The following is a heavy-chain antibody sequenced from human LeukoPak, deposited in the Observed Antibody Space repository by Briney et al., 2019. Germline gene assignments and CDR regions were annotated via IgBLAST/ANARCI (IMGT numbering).Heavy chain of an antibody. CDR1: GFTFSSYG. CDR3: AKGLRYFDWPSYYFDY. D-gene: IGHD3-9*01. V-gene: IGHV3-23*01. Sequence: GGSLRLSCAASGFTFSSYGMSWVRQAPGKGLEWVSAISGSGGSTYYADSVKGRFTISRDNSKNTLYLQMNSLRAEDTAVYYCAKGLRYFDWPSYYFDYWGQGTLVTVSS. J-gene: IGHJ4*02. CDR2: ISGSGGST.